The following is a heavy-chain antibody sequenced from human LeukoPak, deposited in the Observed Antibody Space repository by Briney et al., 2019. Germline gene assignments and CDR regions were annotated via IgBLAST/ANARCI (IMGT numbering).Heavy chain of an antibody. CDR1: GESFSGYY. V-gene: IGHV4-34*01. J-gene: IGHJ4*02. D-gene: IGHD3-22*01. CDR3: ARGEDYYYDSSGYYTSFGY. CDR2: INHSGST. Sequence: SETLSLTCAVYGESFSGYYWSWIRQPPGKGLEWIGEINHSGSTNYNPSLKSRVTISVDTSKNQFSLKLSSVTAADTAVYYCARGEDYYYDSSGYYTSFGYWGQGTLVTVSS.